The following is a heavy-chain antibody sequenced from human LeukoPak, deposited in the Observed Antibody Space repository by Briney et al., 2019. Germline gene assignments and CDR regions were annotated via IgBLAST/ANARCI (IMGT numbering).Heavy chain of an antibody. CDR1: GGSISIYY. Sequence: SETLSLTCTVSGGSISIYYWSWIRQPPGKGLEWIEYIYNSGSTYYNPSLKSRVTISVDTSKNQFSLRLSSVTAADAAVYYCVRDRELNYWGQGTLVTVSS. CDR2: IYNSGST. CDR3: VRDRELNY. J-gene: IGHJ4*02. V-gene: IGHV4-59*01. D-gene: IGHD1-26*01.